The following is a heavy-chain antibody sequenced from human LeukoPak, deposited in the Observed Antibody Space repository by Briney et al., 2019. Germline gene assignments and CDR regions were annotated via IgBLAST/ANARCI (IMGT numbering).Heavy chain of an antibody. CDR1: AASISSSSYY. V-gene: IGHV4-39*06. Sequence: SETLSLTCTVSAASISSSSYYWGWIRQPPGKGLEWIGSIYYSGSTYYNPSLKSRVTITVDTSKNQFALKLRSGTAADTAVDYCARGGGSCWFDPWGQGTLVTVSS. CDR2: IYYSGST. D-gene: IGHD2-15*01. J-gene: IGHJ5*02. CDR3: ARGGGSCWFDP.